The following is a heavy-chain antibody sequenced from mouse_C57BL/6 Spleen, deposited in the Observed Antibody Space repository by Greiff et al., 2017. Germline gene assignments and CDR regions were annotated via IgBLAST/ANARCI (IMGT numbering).Heavy chain of an antibody. CDR2: ISSVSSTI. CDR1: GFTFSDYG. J-gene: IGHJ2*01. D-gene: IGHD1-1*01. CDR3: ARQETTVEYYFDY. Sequence: EVQLVESGGGLVKPGGSLKLSCAASGFTFSDYGMHWVRQAPEKGLEWVAYISSVSSTIYYADTVKGRFTISRDNAKNTLFLQMTSLRSEDTAMYYCARQETTVEYYFDYGGQGTTLTVSS. V-gene: IGHV5-17*01.